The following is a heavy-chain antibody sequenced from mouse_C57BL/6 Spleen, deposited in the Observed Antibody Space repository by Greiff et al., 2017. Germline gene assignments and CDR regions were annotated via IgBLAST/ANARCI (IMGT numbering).Heavy chain of an antibody. CDR3: ARKGRGRLWYFDV. CDR1: GYTFTSYW. Sequence: VQLQQSGAELVMPGASVKLSCKASGYTFTSYWMHWVKQRPGQGLEWIGEIDPSDSYTNYNQKFKGKSTLTVDKSSSTAYMQLSSLTSEDSAVYYCARKGRGRLWYFDVWGTGTTVTVSS. V-gene: IGHV1-69*01. D-gene: IGHD2-2*01. J-gene: IGHJ1*03. CDR2: IDPSDSYT.